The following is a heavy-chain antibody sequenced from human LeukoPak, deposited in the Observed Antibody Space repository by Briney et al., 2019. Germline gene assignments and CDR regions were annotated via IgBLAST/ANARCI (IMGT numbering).Heavy chain of an antibody. J-gene: IGHJ4*02. CDR3: ARGHYDILTASYKWTPDY. CDR2: ITSGGTYT. Sequence: GGSLRLSCAASGFTFSTYNMNWVRQAPGKGLESVSSITSGGTYTYYADSVKGRFTTSRDNAKNSLSLQLSSLRAEDTAVYYCARGHYDILTASYKWTPDYWGQGIRVTVSS. CDR1: GFTFSTYN. V-gene: IGHV3-21*06. D-gene: IGHD3-9*01.